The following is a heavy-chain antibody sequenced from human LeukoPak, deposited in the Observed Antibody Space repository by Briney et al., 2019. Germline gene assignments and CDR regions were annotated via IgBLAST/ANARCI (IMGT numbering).Heavy chain of an antibody. CDR2: ITSTGTYI. CDR1: GFTFRSYT. CDR3: AKVACSGASCYKGHDY. J-gene: IGHJ4*02. V-gene: IGHV3-21*01. Sequence: GGSLRLSCAASGFTFRSYTMNWVRQAPGKGLEWVSSITSTGTYIYYADSVKGRFTISRDNADNSLYLQMNSLRVEDTAVYYCAKVACSGASCYKGHDYWGQGTLVTVSS. D-gene: IGHD2-15*01.